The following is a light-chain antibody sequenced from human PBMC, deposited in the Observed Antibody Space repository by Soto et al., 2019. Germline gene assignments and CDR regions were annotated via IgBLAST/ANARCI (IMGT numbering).Light chain of an antibody. Sequence: DIQMTQSPSTLSASVGDRVTITCRASQSISSWLAWYQQKPGKAPKLLIYKASSLESGVLSRFSGNGSGTEFSLTISSLQADDFGSYYCQHYNTWTFGPGTKVDIK. V-gene: IGKV1-5*03. CDR1: QSISSW. CDR2: KAS. CDR3: QHYNTWT. J-gene: IGKJ1*01.